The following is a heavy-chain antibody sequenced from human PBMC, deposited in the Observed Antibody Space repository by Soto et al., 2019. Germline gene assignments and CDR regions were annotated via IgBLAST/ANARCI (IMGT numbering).Heavy chain of an antibody. Sequence: EVQLLESGGGLVQTGGSERLSCADSGFTFSSYPMSWVRQAPGKGLEWVSGISGGGATTYYADSVKGRFTISRDNSMNTLYLQLNSLRADDTAVYYRPRYTVTTPIDYWGQGTRVTVSS. J-gene: IGHJ4*02. CDR1: GFTFSSYP. V-gene: IGHV3-23*01. CDR3: PRYTVTTPIDY. CDR2: ISGGGATT. D-gene: IGHD4-17*01.